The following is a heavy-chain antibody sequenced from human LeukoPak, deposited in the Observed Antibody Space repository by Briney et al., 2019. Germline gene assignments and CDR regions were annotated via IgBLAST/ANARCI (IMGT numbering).Heavy chain of an antibody. CDR3: ARFHSGPSGWYVLWYFDL. Sequence: SETLSLTCTVSGGSVSSYYWSWIRQPPGKGLEWIGYIYNSESTNYNSSLQSRVTMSLDTSKNQLFLKLSSVTAADTAVYYCARFHSGPSGWYVLWYFDLWGLGTLVTVSS. D-gene: IGHD6-19*01. V-gene: IGHV4-4*09. CDR1: GGSVSSYY. J-gene: IGHJ2*01. CDR2: IYNSEST.